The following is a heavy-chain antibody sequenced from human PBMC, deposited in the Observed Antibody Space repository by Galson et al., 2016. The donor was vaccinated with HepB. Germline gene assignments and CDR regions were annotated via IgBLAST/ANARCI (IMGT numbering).Heavy chain of an antibody. CDR3: ARIQSGYYGMDV. V-gene: IGHV3-74*01. D-gene: IGHD1-26*01. CDR1: GFTFSSYW. Sequence: SLRLSCAASGFTFSSYWMHWVRQAPGKGLMWVSHINLDGSATSNADSVRGRFTISRDNAKNTLYLQMNSLRAEDTAVYYCARIQSGYYGMDVWGQGTTVIVSS. CDR2: INLDGSAT. J-gene: IGHJ6*02.